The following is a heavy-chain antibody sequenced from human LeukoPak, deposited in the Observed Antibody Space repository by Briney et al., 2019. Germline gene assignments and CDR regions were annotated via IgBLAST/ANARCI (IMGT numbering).Heavy chain of an antibody. CDR1: GSTFSSYA. CDR2: IIPILGIA. J-gene: IGHJ5*02. V-gene: IGHV1-69*04. CDR3: ARAEVVLRYFDWLLNWFDP. Sequence: SVKVSCKASGSTFSSYAISWVRQAPGQGLEWMGRIIPILGIANYAQKFQGRVTITADKSTSTAYMELSSLRSEDTAVYYCARAEVVLRYFDWLLNWFDPWGQGTLVTVSS. D-gene: IGHD3-9*01.